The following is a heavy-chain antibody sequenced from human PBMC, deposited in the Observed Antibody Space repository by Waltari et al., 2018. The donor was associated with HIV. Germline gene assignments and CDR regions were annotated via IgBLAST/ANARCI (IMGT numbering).Heavy chain of an antibody. CDR3: ARDGEQEGFLSYYGLDV. CDR1: GYTFTGYY. Sequence: VQLVQSGADVKKPGASVKVSCKASGYTFTGYYIHWVRQAPGQGLEWMGWINPNGGGANYAREFQGRVSITRDTSISTAYMELTGLNSDDTAVYYCARDGEQEGFLSYYGLDVWGQGTTVTVSS. D-gene: IGHD1-26*01. J-gene: IGHJ6*02. V-gene: IGHV1-2*02. CDR2: INPNGGGA.